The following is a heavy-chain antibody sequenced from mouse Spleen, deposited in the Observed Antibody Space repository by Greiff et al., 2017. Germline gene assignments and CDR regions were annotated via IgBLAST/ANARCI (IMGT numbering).Heavy chain of an antibody. Sequence: EVHLVESGGGLVKPGGSLKLSCAASGFTFSSYAMSWVRQTPEKRLEWVATISDGGSYTYYPDNVKGRFTISRDNAKNNLYLQMSHLKSEDTAMYYCARDHYDYDLYAMDYWGQGTSVTVSS. J-gene: IGHJ4*01. CDR3: ARDHYDYDLYAMDY. V-gene: IGHV5-4*01. CDR2: ISDGGSYT. D-gene: IGHD2-4*01. CDR1: GFTFSSYA.